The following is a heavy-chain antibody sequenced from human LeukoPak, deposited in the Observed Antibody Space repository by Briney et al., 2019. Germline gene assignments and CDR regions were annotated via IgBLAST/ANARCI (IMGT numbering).Heavy chain of an antibody. CDR3: ARRGPRITMVRGVIYSWFDP. D-gene: IGHD3-10*01. CDR1: GGSFSGYY. V-gene: IGHV4-34*01. Sequence: SETLSLTCAVYGGSFSGYYWSWIRQPPGKGLEWIGEINHSGSTNYNPSLKSRVTISVDTSKNQFSLKLSSVTAADTAVYCCARRGPRITMVRGVIYSWFDPWGQGTLVTVSS. J-gene: IGHJ5*02. CDR2: INHSGST.